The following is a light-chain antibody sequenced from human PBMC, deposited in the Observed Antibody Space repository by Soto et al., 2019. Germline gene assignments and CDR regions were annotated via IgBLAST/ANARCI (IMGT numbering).Light chain of an antibody. J-gene: IGKJ4*01. V-gene: IGKV3-20*01. CDR3: QHYVTWPLT. CDR2: GAS. Sequence: EIVLTQSPGTLSLSPGERATLSCRASQTFSNSFLSWFQQIPGQAPRLLIYGASMRATGIPDRFSGSGSGTDFTLTISRLEPEDFAVYYCQHYVTWPLTFGGGTKVDIK. CDR1: QTFSNSF.